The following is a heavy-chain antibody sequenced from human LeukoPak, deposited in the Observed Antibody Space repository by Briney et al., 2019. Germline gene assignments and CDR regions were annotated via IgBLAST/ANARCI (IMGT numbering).Heavy chain of an antibody. D-gene: IGHD3-9*01. CDR3: ARDNKLRYFDWLLGDAFDI. J-gene: IGHJ3*02. V-gene: IGHV3-23*01. Sequence: GGSLRLSCAASGFTFNNYAMSWVRQAPGKGLEWVSAISGSDAGTYYADSVKGRFTISRDNAKNSLYLQMNSLRAEDTAVYYCARDNKLRYFDWLLGDAFDIWGQGTMVTVSS. CDR2: ISGSDAGT. CDR1: GFTFNNYA.